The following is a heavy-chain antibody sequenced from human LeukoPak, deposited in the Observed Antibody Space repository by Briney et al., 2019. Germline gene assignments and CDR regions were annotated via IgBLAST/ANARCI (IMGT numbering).Heavy chain of an antibody. CDR3: ARGLSGSYYPHFDY. D-gene: IGHD1-26*01. Sequence: SETLSLTCAVYGGSFSGYYWSWIRQPPGNGLEWIGEINHSGSTNYNPSLKSRVTISVDTSKNQFSLKLSSVTAAHTAVYYCARGLSGSYYPHFDYWGQGTLVTVSS. CDR1: GGSFSGYY. J-gene: IGHJ4*02. CDR2: INHSGST. V-gene: IGHV4-34*01.